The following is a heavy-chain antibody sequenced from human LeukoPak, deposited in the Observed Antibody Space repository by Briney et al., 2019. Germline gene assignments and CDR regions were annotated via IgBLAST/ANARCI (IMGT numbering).Heavy chain of an antibody. J-gene: IGHJ6*02. CDR1: GFAFNTYA. Sequence: PGGSLRLSCAASGFAFNTYAMHWVRQSPGRGLEWVAVISYDGRTIYYRDSVKGRFTISRDNSKNTLYLQMNSLRAEDTAVYYCARASIYYYYYYGMDVWGQGTTVTVSS. CDR3: ARASIYYYYYYGMDV. CDR2: ISYDGRTI. V-gene: IGHV3-30*04.